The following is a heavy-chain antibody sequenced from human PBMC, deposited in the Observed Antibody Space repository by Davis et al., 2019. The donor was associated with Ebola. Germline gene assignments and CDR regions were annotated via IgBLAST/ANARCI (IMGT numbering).Heavy chain of an antibody. J-gene: IGHJ4*02. Sequence: GESLKISCSGSGFTSSSYWMMWVRLTPGKGFDWVANINEDGSSRYYVDSVKGRFTISRDNAKNSLYLQMNSLRAEDTAVYYCATKQGDYWGQGTLVTVSS. CDR2: INEDGSSR. CDR3: ATKQGDY. V-gene: IGHV3-7*01. CDR1: GFTSSSYW.